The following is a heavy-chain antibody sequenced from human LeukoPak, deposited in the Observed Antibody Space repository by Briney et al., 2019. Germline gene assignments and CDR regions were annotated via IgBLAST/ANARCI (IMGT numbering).Heavy chain of an antibody. J-gene: IGHJ4*02. D-gene: IGHD6-13*01. Sequence: SETLSHTCTVSGGSISSYYWSWIRQPPGKGLEWIGYIYYSGSTNYNPSLKSRVTISVDTSKNQFSLKLSSVTAADTAVYYCARGVGSSWYLYWGQGTLVTVSS. CDR1: GGSISSYY. CDR2: IYYSGST. V-gene: IGHV4-59*01. CDR3: ARGVGSSWYLY.